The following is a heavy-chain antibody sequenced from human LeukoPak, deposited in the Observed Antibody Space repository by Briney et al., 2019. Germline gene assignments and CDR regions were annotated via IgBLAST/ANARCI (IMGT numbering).Heavy chain of an antibody. J-gene: IGHJ5*02. CDR3: ARSRYCSGGSCHNWFDP. D-gene: IGHD2-15*01. CDR1: GFTFSSYS. V-gene: IGHV3-21*01. CDR2: IRSSSSYI. Sequence: GGSLRLSCAASGFTFSSYSMNWVRQAPGKGLEWVSSIRSSSSYIYYADSVKGRFTISRDNAKNSLYLQMNSLRAEDTAVYYCARSRYCSGGSCHNWFDPWGQGTLVTVSS.